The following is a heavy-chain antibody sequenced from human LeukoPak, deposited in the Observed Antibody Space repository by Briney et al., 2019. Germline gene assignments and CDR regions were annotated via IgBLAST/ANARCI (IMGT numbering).Heavy chain of an antibody. Sequence: PSETLSLTCTVSGGSISSGSYYWSWIRQPAGKGLEWIGEIYHSGSTNYNPSLKSRVTISVDKSKNQFSLKLSSVTAADTAVYYCARDVLKYSYGFKSRTGFDYWGQGTLVTVSS. CDR3: ARDVLKYSYGFKSRTGFDY. CDR1: GGSISSGSYY. CDR2: IYHSGST. D-gene: IGHD5-18*01. V-gene: IGHV4-61*10. J-gene: IGHJ4*02.